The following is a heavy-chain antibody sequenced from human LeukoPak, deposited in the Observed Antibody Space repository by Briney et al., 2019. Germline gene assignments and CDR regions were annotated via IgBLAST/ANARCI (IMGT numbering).Heavy chain of an antibody. CDR2: IYTSGST. D-gene: IGHD6-13*01. V-gene: IGHV4-4*07. J-gene: IGHJ6*02. CDR1: GGSISSYY. CDR3: ARSNPLPYSSSWYKASYYYYGMDV. Sequence: PSETLSLTCAVSGGSISSYYWSWIRQPAGKGLEWIGRIYTSGSTNYNPSLKSRVTISVDTSKNQFSLKLSSVTAADTAVYYCARSNPLPYSSSWYKASYYYYGMDVWGQGTTVTVSS.